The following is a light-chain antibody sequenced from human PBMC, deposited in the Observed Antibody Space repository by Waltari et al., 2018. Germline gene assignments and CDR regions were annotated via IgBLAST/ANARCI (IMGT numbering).Light chain of an antibody. CDR1: QSLADSSGRTS. V-gene: IGKV2-24*01. CDR3: MHAIEVLT. Sequence: DIVMTQTPLSSPVTLGQPASISCRSSQSLADSSGRTSLSWLQQRPGQPPRLLIYKISNRFSGVPDRFTGSGAGTDFTLKISRVEAEDVGVYYCMHAIEVLTFGGGTKVEIK. CDR2: KIS. J-gene: IGKJ4*01.